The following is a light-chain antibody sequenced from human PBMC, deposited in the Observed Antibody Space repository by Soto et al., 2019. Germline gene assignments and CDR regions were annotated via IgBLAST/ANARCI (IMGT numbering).Light chain of an antibody. CDR3: QQYNNCPYPGT. CDR1: RTVNSY. Sequence: IVLTQSLVTLSLSPGERATLSCRASRTVNSYLAWYQQKPGQAPRLLIFDASDGATGIPARFSGSGSGTEFTLTISSLQSEDVAVYYCQQYNNCPYPGTFGQGTKVDIK. CDR2: DAS. J-gene: IGKJ1*01. V-gene: IGKV3D-15*01.